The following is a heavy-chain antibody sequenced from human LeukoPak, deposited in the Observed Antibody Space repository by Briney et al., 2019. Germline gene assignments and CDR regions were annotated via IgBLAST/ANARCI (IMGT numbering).Heavy chain of an antibody. D-gene: IGHD3-10*01. J-gene: IGHJ6*04. V-gene: IGHV1-69*06. Sequence: ASVKVSCKASGGTFSSYAISWVRQAPGQGLEWMGEIIPIFGTANYAQKFQGRVTITAEKSTSTAYMELSSLRSEDTAVYYCARGLWFGELLGPYYYYYGMDVWGKGTTVTVPS. CDR2: IIPIFGTA. CDR3: ARGLWFGELLGPYYYYYGMDV. CDR1: GGTFSSYA.